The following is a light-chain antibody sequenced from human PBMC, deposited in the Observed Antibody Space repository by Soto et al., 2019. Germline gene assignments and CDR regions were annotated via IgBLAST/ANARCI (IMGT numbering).Light chain of an antibody. J-gene: IGLJ2*01. CDR2: DVS. V-gene: IGLV2-14*01. CDR3: SSQAVSRTLV. Sequence: QSALTQPASVSGSPGQSITISCTGTSSDVGGYNYVSWYQQHPGKAPKLMIYDVSNRPSGVSNRFSGSKSGNTASLTISGLQAEDEADYYCSSQAVSRTLVFGGGTKLTVL. CDR1: SSDVGGYNY.